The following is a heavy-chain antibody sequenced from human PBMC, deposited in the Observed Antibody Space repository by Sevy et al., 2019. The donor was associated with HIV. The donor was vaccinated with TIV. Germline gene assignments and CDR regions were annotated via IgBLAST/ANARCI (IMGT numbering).Heavy chain of an antibody. J-gene: IGHJ4*02. Sequence: GGSLRLSCAASGFTFSSYAMSWVRQAPGKGLEWVSAISGSGGSTYYADSVKGRFTISRDNSKNTLYLQMNSLRAEDTDVYYCGKDPTYYYDSSGYWVHYWGQGTLVTVSS. D-gene: IGHD3-22*01. CDR1: GFTFSSYA. CDR3: GKDPTYYYDSSGYWVHY. V-gene: IGHV3-23*01. CDR2: ISGSGGST.